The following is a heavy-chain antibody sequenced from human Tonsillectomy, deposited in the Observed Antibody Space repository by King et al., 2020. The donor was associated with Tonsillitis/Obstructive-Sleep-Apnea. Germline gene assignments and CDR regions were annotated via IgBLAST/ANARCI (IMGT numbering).Heavy chain of an antibody. CDR2: INPSDGIT. CDR3: VRDDKDGRHLDY. CDR1: GYTFTRNY. J-gene: IGHJ4*02. D-gene: IGHD2-15*01. V-gene: IGHV1-46*01. Sequence: QLVQSGAEVKKPGASVKVSCKASGYTFTRNYVHWVRQAPGQGLEWMGIINPSDGITTYAQKSQDRVTMTRDTSTSTVNMELSSLRAEDTALYYCVRDDKDGRHLDYWGQGSLVSVSS.